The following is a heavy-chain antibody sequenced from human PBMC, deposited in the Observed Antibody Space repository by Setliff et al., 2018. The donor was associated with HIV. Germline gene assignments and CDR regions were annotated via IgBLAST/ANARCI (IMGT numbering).Heavy chain of an antibody. CDR1: GGSISSHY. CDR2: IYYSGST. J-gene: IGHJ3*01. Sequence: SETLSLTCAVYGGSISSHYWSWIRQPPGKGLEWIGGIYYSGSTNYNPSLKSRVTLSLDTSKNQFSLKLTSVTAADTAVYYCAKEGGLYFGMLIHDAIDLWGQGTVVTVSS. V-gene: IGHV4-59*11. CDR3: AKEGGLYFGMLIHDAIDL. D-gene: IGHD3-3*01.